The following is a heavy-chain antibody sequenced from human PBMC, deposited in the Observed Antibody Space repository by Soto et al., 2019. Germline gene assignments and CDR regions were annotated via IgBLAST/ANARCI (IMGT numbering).Heavy chain of an antibody. CDR3: ARVSGSNYYGMDV. V-gene: IGHV4-4*02. CDR1: GGSISSSNW. J-gene: IGHJ6*02. CDR2: IYHSGST. D-gene: IGHD1-26*01. Sequence: QVQLQESGPGLVKPSGTLSLTCAVSGGSISSSNWWSWVRQPPGKGLEWIGEIYHSGSTNYNPSLMSRVTIAVDKSQNPFSVKLSSVTAADTAVYYCARVSGSNYYGMDVWGQGTTVTVSS.